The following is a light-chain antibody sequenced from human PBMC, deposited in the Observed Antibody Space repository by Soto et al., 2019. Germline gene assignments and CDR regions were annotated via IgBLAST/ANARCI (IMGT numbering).Light chain of an antibody. J-gene: IGKJ3*01. Sequence: DIQMTQSPTSLSASVGDRVTITCRASQGIRNFVAWYQQKPGKAPKLLIYAASTLQSGVPSRFSGSGSGTDFTLTINSLQPEDVATYSCQKYSSGPGFGPGTKGEIK. CDR2: AAS. CDR3: QKYSSGPG. V-gene: IGKV1-27*01. CDR1: QGIRNF.